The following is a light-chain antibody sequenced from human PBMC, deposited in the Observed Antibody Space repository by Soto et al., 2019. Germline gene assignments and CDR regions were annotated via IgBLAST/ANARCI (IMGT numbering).Light chain of an antibody. CDR1: QGISNY. Sequence: DIQMTQSPSSLSASVGDRVTITCRASQGISNYLAWYQQKPGKVPKLLIYAASTLQSGVPSRFSGSGSGTDFTLTISSLQPEDGATYYCQKYNSAPQTFGQGTKVESK. V-gene: IGKV1-27*01. CDR3: QKYNSAPQT. J-gene: IGKJ1*01. CDR2: AAS.